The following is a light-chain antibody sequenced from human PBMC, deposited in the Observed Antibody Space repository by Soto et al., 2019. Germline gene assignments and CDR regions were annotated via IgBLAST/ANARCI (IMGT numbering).Light chain of an antibody. CDR1: QSVRGN. CDR3: QHYDDWPRT. V-gene: IGKV3-15*01. CDR2: GAS. J-gene: IGKJ1*01. Sequence: EIVMTQSPATLSVSPGERSTLSCRASQSVRGNLAWYQQKPGQSPRLLIFGASTRATGVPDRFSGSGSGAEFILTISSLQSEDFALYYCQHYDDWPRTFGLGTEVEV.